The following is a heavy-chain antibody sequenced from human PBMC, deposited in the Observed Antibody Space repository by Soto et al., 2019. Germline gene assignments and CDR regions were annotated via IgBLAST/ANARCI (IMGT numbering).Heavy chain of an antibody. CDR1: GGSIGSKS. D-gene: IGHD3-16*01. CDR2: LHFRAYT. Sequence: SETLSLPCTLCGGSIGSKSWTWVRQPPEKQLEWLGHLHFRAYTNYNPSLLRRVTICSARSLNQVSLTLTSVTAADTATHYFGTYWGTESHTFGFDLWGRGAQVTVSS. CDR3: GTYWGTESHTFGFDL. V-gene: IGHV4-59*01. J-gene: IGHJ5*02.